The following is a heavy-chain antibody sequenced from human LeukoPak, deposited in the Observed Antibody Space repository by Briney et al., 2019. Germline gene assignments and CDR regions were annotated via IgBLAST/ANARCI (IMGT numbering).Heavy chain of an antibody. V-gene: IGHV3-23*01. CDR2: ISGSSGHT. CDR3: AKVGFSAREWLLYSDH. Sequence: GGSLRLSCAASGLTFSSYAMSWVRQAPEKGLEWVSAISGSSGHTYYADSVKGRFTISRDNSKNTLYLQMNSLRAEDTAVYYCAKVGFSAREWLLYSDHWGQGTLVTVSS. D-gene: IGHD3-3*01. CDR1: GLTFSSYA. J-gene: IGHJ4*02.